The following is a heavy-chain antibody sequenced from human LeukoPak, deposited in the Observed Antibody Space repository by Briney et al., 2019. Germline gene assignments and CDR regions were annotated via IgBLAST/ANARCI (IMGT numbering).Heavy chain of an antibody. V-gene: IGHV5-51*01. CDR2: IYPGDSDT. Sequence: GESLKISCKGSGYSFTSYWIGWVRQMPGTSLEWMGIIYPGDSDTRYSPSFQGQVAISADKSISTAYLQWSSLKASDTAMYYCARRVGITGTSYYFDYWGQGTLVTVSS. CDR1: GYSFTSYW. CDR3: ARRVGITGTSYYFDY. D-gene: IGHD1-7*01. J-gene: IGHJ4*02.